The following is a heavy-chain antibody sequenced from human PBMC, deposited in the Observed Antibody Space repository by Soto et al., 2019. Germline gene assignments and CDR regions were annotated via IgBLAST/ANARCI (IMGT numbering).Heavy chain of an antibody. D-gene: IGHD2-2*01. CDR1: GFTFSSYA. CDR3: ARDCSSTSFCLDY. CDR2: ISYDGSNK. J-gene: IGHJ4*02. Sequence: GGSLRLSCAASGFTFSSYAMHWVRQAPGKGLEWVAVISYDGSNKYYADSVKGRFTISRDNSKNTLYLQMNSLRAEDTAVYYCARDCSSTSFCLDYWGQGTLVTVSS. V-gene: IGHV3-30-3*01.